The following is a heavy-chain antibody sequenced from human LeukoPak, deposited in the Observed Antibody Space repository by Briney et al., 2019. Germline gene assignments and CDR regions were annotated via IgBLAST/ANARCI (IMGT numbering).Heavy chain of an antibody. J-gene: IGHJ3*02. CDR1: GFTFSSYA. V-gene: IGHV3-23*01. Sequence: GGSLRLSCAASGFTFSSYAMNWVRQAPGKGLEWVSAISGSGGSTYYADSVTGRFTISRDNSKNTLYLQMNSLRAEDTAVYYCAREGSNPDAFDIWGQGTMVTVSS. CDR2: ISGSGGST. D-gene: IGHD1-14*01. CDR3: AREGSNPDAFDI.